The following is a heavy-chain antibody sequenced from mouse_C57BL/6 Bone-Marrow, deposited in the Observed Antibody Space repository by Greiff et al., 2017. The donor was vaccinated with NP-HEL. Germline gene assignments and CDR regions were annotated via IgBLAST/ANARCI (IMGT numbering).Heavy chain of an antibody. CDR2: ILPSIGRT. Sequence: VQLQQSGSELRSPGSSVKLSCKDSDSDVSPIAYMSWVRQKPGPGFEWIGGILPSIGRTIYGEKFEDKATLDADTLSNTAYLEHISLTSEDSAIYYCSRREIITTVVPYWYFDVWGTGTTVTVSS. CDR3: SRREIITTVVPYWYFDV. V-gene: IGHV15-2*01. D-gene: IGHD1-1*01. J-gene: IGHJ1*03. CDR1: DSDVSPIAY.